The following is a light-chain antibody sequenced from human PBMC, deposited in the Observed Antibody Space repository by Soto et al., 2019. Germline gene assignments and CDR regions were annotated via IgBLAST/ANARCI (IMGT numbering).Light chain of an antibody. V-gene: IGKV3-20*01. CDR3: QQYGSSPMFT. CDR1: QSVSSSY. Sequence: EIVLTQSPGTLSLSPGERATLSCRASQSVSSSYLAWYQQKPGQAPRLLIYGTSVRATGIPDRFSGSGSGTDFTLTISRLEPADFAVYYCQQYGSSPMFTFGPGTKVDIK. J-gene: IGKJ3*01. CDR2: GTS.